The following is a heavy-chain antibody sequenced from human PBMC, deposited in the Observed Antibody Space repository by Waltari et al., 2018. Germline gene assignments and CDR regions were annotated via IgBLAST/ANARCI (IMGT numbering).Heavy chain of an antibody. CDR2: ISSGSGSR. D-gene: IGHD7-27*01. V-gene: IGHV3-48*04. CDR1: GFTFSPYH. J-gene: IGHJ4*02. Sequence: EGQLVESGVGLVQSGGSLRLSCAASGFTFSPYHMNWVRQAPGKGLEWLSNISSGSGSRYYADSVKGRFTISKDNARNSLYLQMNNLRAEDTAVYYCATRGGISNWGLDYWGQGTLVTVSS. CDR3: ATRGGISNWGLDY.